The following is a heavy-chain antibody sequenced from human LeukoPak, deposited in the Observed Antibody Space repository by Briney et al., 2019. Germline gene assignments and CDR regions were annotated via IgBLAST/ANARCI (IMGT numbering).Heavy chain of an antibody. CDR1: GVSFSGYY. Sequence: NPSETLSLTCAVYGVSFSGYYWSWVRQPPGKGLEWVGEINNSGSTNYHPSLKSRVTISVDTSKNQFSLKLSSVTAADTAVYYCARGRGYYGSGSYQGGEYFQHWGQGTLVTVSS. CDR2: INNSGST. J-gene: IGHJ1*01. CDR3: ARGRGYYGSGSYQGGEYFQH. V-gene: IGHV4-34*01. D-gene: IGHD3-10*01.